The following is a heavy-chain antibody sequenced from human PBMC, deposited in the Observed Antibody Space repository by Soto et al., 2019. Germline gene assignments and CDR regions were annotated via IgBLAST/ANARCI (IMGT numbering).Heavy chain of an antibody. J-gene: IGHJ6*02. D-gene: IGHD3-10*01. V-gene: IGHV5-10-1*01. Sequence: GESLKISCKGSAYSFTSYWISWVRQMPGKGLEWMGRIDPSDSYTNYSPSFQGHVTISADKSISTSYLQWSSLKASDTAMYYCALYDYGSGTIRYYYYGMDVWGQGTTVTVSS. CDR2: IDPSDSYT. CDR1: AYSFTSYW. CDR3: ALYDYGSGTIRYYYYGMDV.